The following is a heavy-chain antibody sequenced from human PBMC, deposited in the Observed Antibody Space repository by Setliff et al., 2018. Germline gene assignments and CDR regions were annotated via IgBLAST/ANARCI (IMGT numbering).Heavy chain of an antibody. V-gene: IGHV3-7*01. CDR2: IKQDGSEK. D-gene: IGHD1-26*01. CDR3: ARDRGSGSYFLRYFDY. CDR1: GFTFSRYW. J-gene: IGHJ4*02. Sequence: GGSLRLSCAASGFTFSRYWMSWVRQAPGKGLEWVANIKQDGSEKYYVDSVKGRFAISRDNAKNSLYLQMNSLRAEDTAMYYCARDRGSGSYFLRYFDYWGQGTLVTVSS.